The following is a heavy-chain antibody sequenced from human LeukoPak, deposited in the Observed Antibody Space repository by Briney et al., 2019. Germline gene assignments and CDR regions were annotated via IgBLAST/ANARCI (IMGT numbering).Heavy chain of an antibody. J-gene: IGHJ4*02. D-gene: IGHD4-23*01. CDR3: TKDMTAVVSSGFDY. CDR1: GFPFSSYA. CDR2: ISGSGDNT. V-gene: IGHV3-23*01. Sequence: GGSLRLSCAASGFPFSSYAMSWVRQTPRKELEWVSSISGSGDNTYFTNSVKGRFTISRDNSKNTLYLQMSSLRAEDTAVYYCTKDMTAVVSSGFDYWGQGTLVTVSS.